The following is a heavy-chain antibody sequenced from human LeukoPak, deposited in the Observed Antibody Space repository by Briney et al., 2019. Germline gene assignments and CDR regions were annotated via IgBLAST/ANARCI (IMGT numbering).Heavy chain of an antibody. D-gene: IGHD6-19*01. CDR3: ARGSSSGWFLGDV. CDR2: IFYSGST. Sequence: SETLSLTCTVSGASLNTHYWSWIRQPPGKGLEWIGYIFYSGSTNYNPSLKSRVTISVDTSKNQFSLKLSSVTAADTAVYHCARGSSSGWFLGDVWGKGTTVTVSS. V-gene: IGHV4-59*11. J-gene: IGHJ6*04. CDR1: GASLNTHY.